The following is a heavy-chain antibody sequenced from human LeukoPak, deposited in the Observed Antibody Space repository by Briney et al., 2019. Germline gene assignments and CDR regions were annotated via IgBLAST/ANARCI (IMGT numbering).Heavy chain of an antibody. D-gene: IGHD6-19*01. V-gene: IGHV1-2*02. J-gene: IGHJ6*02. CDR1: GYTFTGYY. Sequence: ASVKVSCKASGYTFTGYYMHWVRQAPGQGLEWMGWINPNSGGTNYARKFQGRVTMTRDTSISTAYMELSRLRSDDTAVYYCASPKPYSSHYYGMDVWGQGTTVTVSS. CDR2: INPNSGGT. CDR3: ASPKPYSSHYYGMDV.